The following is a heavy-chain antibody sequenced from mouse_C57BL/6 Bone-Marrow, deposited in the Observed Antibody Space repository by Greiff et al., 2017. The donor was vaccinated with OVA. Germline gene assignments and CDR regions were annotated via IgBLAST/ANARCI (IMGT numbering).Heavy chain of an antibody. D-gene: IGHD1-1*02. CDR2: ISNGGGST. CDR1: GFTFSDYY. J-gene: IGHJ2*01. CDR3: ARRGDGVDY. Sequence: EVKVEESGGGLVQPGGSLKLSCAASGFTFSDYYMYWVRQTPEKRLEWVAYISNGGGSTYYPDTVKGRFTISRDNAKNTLYLQMSRLKSEDTAMYYCARRGDGVDYWGQGTTLTVSS. V-gene: IGHV5-12*01.